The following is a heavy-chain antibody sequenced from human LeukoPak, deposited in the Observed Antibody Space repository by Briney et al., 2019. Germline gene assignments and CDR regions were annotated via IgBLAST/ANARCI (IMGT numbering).Heavy chain of an antibody. V-gene: IGHV1-2*02. CDR3: ARGGGSRYDSSGYFEFDY. Sequence: ASVKVSCKASGYIYIGCYTHWVRQAPGQGLEWMGWINPHIGGTNFAQKFQGRVTMTKDTSNSTTYMELNRLTSDDTAVYYCARGGGSRYDSSGYFEFDYWGQGTLVTVSS. D-gene: IGHD3-22*01. CDR2: INPHIGGT. J-gene: IGHJ4*02. CDR1: GYIYIGCY.